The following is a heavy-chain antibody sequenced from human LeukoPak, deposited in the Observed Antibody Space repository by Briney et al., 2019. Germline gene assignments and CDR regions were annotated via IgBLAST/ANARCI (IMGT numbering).Heavy chain of an antibody. CDR3: ARRIQLPYLFDP. V-gene: IGHV1-2*02. CDR1: GYTFTGYY. CDR2: INPNSGGT. J-gene: IGHJ5*02. Sequence: ASVKVSCKAPGYTFTGYYMHWVRQAPGQGLEWMGWINPNSGGTNYAQKFQGRVTMTRDTSISTAYMELSRLRSDDTAVYYCARRIQLPYLFDPWGQGTLVTVSS. D-gene: IGHD5-18*01.